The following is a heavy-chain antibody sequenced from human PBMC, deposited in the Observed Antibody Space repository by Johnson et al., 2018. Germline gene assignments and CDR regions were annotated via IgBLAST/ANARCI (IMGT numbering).Heavy chain of an antibody. CDR2: ISSSTETI. V-gene: IGHV3-48*02. J-gene: IGHJ3*02. Sequence: VQLVESGGGLVQPGGSLRLSCAASGFTFSTYSMNWVRQSPGKGLEWVSYISSSTETIYYADSVKGRFTISRDNAKNSLYLKMNSRRDEDKAVYYCARDEGVAGITRAFDIWGQGTMVTVSS. CDR1: GFTFSTYS. CDR3: ARDEGVAGITRAFDI. D-gene: IGHD3-16*01.